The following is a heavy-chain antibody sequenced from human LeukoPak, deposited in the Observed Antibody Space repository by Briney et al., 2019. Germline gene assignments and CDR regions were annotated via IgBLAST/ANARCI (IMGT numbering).Heavy chain of an antibody. V-gene: IGHV1-18*04. J-gene: IGHJ4*02. CDR3: ARANDFWSGSSGDY. Sequence: ASVKVSCKASGYTFTGYYMHWVRQAPGQGLEWMGWISAYNGNTNYAQKLQGRVTMTTDTSTSTAYMELRSLRSDDTAVYYCARANDFWSGSSGDYWGQGTLVTVSS. CDR2: ISAYNGNT. CDR1: GYTFTGYY. D-gene: IGHD3-3*01.